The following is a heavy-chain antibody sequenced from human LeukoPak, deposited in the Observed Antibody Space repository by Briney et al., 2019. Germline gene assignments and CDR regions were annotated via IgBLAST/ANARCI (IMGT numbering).Heavy chain of an antibody. CDR1: GFTFSSYW. D-gene: IGHD1-7*01. Sequence: GGSLRLSCAASGFTFSSYWMSWVRQAPGKGLEWVANIKQDGSEKYYVDSVKGRFTISRDNAKNSLYLQMNSLRAEDTAVYYCAREMGWNYRHAAYWGQGTLVTVSS. J-gene: IGHJ4*02. V-gene: IGHV3-7*01. CDR2: IKQDGSEK. CDR3: AREMGWNYRHAAY.